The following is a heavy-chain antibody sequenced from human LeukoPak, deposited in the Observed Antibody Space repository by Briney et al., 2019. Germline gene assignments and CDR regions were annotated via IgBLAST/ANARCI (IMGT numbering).Heavy chain of an antibody. CDR3: AKGEHSMTHFDY. J-gene: IGHJ4*02. V-gene: IGHV3-74*01. CDR1: GFIFSSYW. Sequence: GGSLRLSCAASGFIFSSYWMHWVRQAPGKGLVWVSRINSDGSSTSYADSVKGRFTISRDNAKNTLYLQMNSLRAEDTAVYYCAKGEHSMTHFDYWGQGTLVTVSS. CDR2: INSDGSST. D-gene: IGHD2-21*01.